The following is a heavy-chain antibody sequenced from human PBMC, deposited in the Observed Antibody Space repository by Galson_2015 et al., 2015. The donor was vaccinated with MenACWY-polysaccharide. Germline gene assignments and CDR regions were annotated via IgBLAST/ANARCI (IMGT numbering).Heavy chain of an antibody. J-gene: IGHJ4*02. CDR2: ISGSGDTI. D-gene: IGHD1-26*01. V-gene: IGHV3-11*01. CDR3: ARVRGSYANDY. Sequence: SLRLSCAASGFTFSDYYMSWIRQAPGKGLEWISYISGSGDTIYYADSVKGRFTISRDNAKNSLYLQMNSLRAEDTAVYYCARVRGSYANDYCGQATLVTVSS. CDR1: GFTFSDYY.